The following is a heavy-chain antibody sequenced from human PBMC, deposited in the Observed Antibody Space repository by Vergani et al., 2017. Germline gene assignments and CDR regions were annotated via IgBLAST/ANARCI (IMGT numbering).Heavy chain of an antibody. D-gene: IGHD6-13*01. J-gene: IGHJ5*02. CDR1: GFIFSSYG. CDR2: ISYDGTKK. CDR3: ATLPLQTQQQVTS. V-gene: IGHV3-30*03. Sequence: QVQLVESGGGVVQPGGSLRLSCAASGFIFSSYGMHWVRQAPGKGLEWVAVISYDGTKKYYADFVKGRFTISRDNSKNTLYLQMNSLKTEDTAVYYCATLPLQTQQQVTSWGQGTLVTVSS.